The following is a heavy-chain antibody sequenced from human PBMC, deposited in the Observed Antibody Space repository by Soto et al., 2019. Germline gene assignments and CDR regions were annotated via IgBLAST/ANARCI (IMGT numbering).Heavy chain of an antibody. D-gene: IGHD2-8*01. CDR3: AKDGVAHIPLYPSVSSYDH. Sequence: GGSLRLSCAASGFVFSIYAMSWVRQAPGKGLEWVSAISGSDGSTYYADSVKGRFTISRDNSRNTLYLQMNSLRAEDTAVYYCAKDGVAHIPLYPSVSSYDHCRQGTGFTIRS. V-gene: IGHV3-23*01. J-gene: IGHJ4*02. CDR1: GFVFSIYA. CDR2: ISGSDGST.